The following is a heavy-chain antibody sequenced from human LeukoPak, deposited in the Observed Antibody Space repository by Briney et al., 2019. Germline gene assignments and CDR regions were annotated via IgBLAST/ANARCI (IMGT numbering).Heavy chain of an antibody. CDR3: ARAIYDSSGYYLYYFDY. Sequence: ASVKVSCKASGYTFITHAMHWVRQAPGQSLEWMGWINGGNGNTKYSQKFQGRVTITRDTSASTADMELSSLRSEDTAVYYCARAIYDSSGYYLYYFDYWGQGTLVTVSS. D-gene: IGHD3-22*01. CDR1: GYTFITHA. V-gene: IGHV1-3*01. J-gene: IGHJ4*02. CDR2: INGGNGNT.